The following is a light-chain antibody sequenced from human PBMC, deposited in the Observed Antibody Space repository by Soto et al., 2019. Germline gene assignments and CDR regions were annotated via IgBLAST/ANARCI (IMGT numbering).Light chain of an antibody. Sequence: EIVLTQSPATLSLSPGERATLSCRASQSVSSYLAWYQQKPGQPPRLLIYDASNRATGIPPRFSGSGSGTDFTLAISSLEPEDFVVYDCQQRSNWPRFAFGPGTKVDIK. CDR3: QQRSNWPRFA. V-gene: IGKV3-11*01. J-gene: IGKJ3*01. CDR2: DAS. CDR1: QSVSSY.